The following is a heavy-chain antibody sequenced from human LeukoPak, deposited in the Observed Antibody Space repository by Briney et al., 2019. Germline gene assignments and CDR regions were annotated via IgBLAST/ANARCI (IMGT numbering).Heavy chain of an antibody. D-gene: IGHD3-3*01. Sequence: PSETLSLTCAVSGGSISSGGYSWSWIRQPPGKGLEWIGYIYHSGSTYYNPSLKSRVTISVDRSKNQFSLKLSSVTAADTAVYYCARGRYDFWSGYYYTPSLLFDYWGQGTLATVSS. CDR2: IYHSGST. CDR3: ARGRYDFWSGYYYTPSLLFDY. J-gene: IGHJ4*02. V-gene: IGHV4-30-2*01. CDR1: GGSISSGGYS.